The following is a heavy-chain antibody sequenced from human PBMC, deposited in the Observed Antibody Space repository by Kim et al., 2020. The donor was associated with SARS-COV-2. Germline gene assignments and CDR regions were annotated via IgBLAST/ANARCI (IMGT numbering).Heavy chain of an antibody. D-gene: IGHD3-16*01. J-gene: IGHJ6*02. CDR2: IYPSGST. CDR3: AREGTRGGIYYYYYGMDV. V-gene: IGHV4-4*07. Sequence: LEWIGPIYPSGSTNYNPSLKSRGTMAVDTSKNQFSLKLSSVTAADTAVYYCAREGTRGGIYYYYYGMDVWGQGTTVTVSS.